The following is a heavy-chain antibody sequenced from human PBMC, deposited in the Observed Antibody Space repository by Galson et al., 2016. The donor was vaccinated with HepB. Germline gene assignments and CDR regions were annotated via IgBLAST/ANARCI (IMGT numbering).Heavy chain of an antibody. D-gene: IGHD3-10*01. CDR2: ISSGSSYI. CDR3: ARDGGSYGSGRYYIEY. V-gene: IGHV3-21*01. Sequence: SLRLSCAASGFTFRTYNMNWVRQAPGKGLEWVSSISSGSSYIYYSDSVKGRFTISRDNAENSLYLQMNSLRVEDTAVYYCARDGGSYGSGRYYIEYWGQGSLVTVSS. J-gene: IGHJ4*02. CDR1: GFTFRTYN.